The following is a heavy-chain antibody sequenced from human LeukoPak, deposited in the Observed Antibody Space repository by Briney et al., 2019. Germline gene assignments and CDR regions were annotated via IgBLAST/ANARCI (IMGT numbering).Heavy chain of an antibody. V-gene: IGHV3-53*04. CDR2: NYSGGST. Sequence: GGSLRLSCAASGFTVSSNYMSWVRQAPGKGLEWVSVNYSGGSTYYADSVKGRFTISRHNSKNTLYLQMNSLRAEDTAVYYCARDIPIMITFGGVIAPHGMDVWGQGTTVIVSS. J-gene: IGHJ6*02. CDR3: ARDIPIMITFGGVIAPHGMDV. CDR1: GFTVSSNY. D-gene: IGHD3-16*02.